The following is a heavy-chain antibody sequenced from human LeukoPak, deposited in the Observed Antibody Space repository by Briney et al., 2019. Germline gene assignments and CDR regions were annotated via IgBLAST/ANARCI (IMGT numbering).Heavy chain of an antibody. CDR3: ARDPHYYDSSGYYYNWFDP. CDR1: GFTFSDY. J-gene: IGHJ5*02. V-gene: IGHV3-11*01. D-gene: IGHD3-22*01. Sequence: GGSLRLSCAASGFTFSDYMSWIRPAPGKGLEWVSYISSSGSTIYYADSVKGRFTISRGNAKNSLYLQMNSLRAEDTAVYYCARDPHYYDSSGYYYNWFDPWGQGTLVTVSS. CDR2: ISSSGSTI.